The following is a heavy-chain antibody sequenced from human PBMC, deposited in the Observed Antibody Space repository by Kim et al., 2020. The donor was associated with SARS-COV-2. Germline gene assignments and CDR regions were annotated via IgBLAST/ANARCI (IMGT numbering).Heavy chain of an antibody. J-gene: IGHJ6*02. V-gene: IGHV1-69*13. CDR3: ARRSDGVRGVIFQNYYYGMDV. D-gene: IGHD3-10*01. CDR2: IIPIFGTA. Sequence: SVKVSCKASGGTFSSYAISWVRQAPGQGLEWMGGIIPIFGTANYAQKFQGRVTITADESTSTAYMELSSLRSEDTAVYYCARRSDGVRGVIFQNYYYGMDVWGQGTTVTVSS. CDR1: GGTFSSYA.